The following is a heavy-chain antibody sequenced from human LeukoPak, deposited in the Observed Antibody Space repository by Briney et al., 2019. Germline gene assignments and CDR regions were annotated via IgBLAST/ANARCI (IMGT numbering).Heavy chain of an antibody. J-gene: IGHJ4*02. D-gene: IGHD3-22*01. V-gene: IGHV1-46*01. CDR2: INPSGGST. CDR3: ARATAGDYYDSSGKPRALHFFDY. Sequence: ASVKVSCKASGYTFTTYYMHWVRQAPGQGLEWMGIINPSGGSTSYAQKFQGRVTMTRDTSTSTVYMELSSLRSEDTAVYYCARATAGDYYDSSGKPRALHFFDYWGQGTLVTVSS. CDR1: GYTFTTYY.